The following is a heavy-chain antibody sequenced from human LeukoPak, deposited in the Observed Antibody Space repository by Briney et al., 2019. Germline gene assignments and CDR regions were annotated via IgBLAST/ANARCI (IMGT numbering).Heavy chain of an antibody. D-gene: IGHD2-8*01. Sequence: GGSLRLSCTASGFIVTNNYINWVRQAPGKGLEWVSLVYSGGSTYYADSVKGRFTTSRDNSKNMVYLQMNSLRAEDTAMYYCARDPPAVLIDTYGWGQGTLVTVSS. CDR2: VYSGGST. CDR1: GFIVTNNY. V-gene: IGHV3-66*01. J-gene: IGHJ4*02. CDR3: ARDPPAVLIDTYG.